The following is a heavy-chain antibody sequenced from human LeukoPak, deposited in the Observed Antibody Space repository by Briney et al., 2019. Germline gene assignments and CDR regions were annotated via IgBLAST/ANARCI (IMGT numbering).Heavy chain of an antibody. CDR1: GQSIINNYY. D-gene: IGHD6-25*01. J-gene: IGHJ1*01. V-gene: IGHV4-38-2*02. CDR3: ARNASSGFFNA. CDR2: IHHSGNRFESGST. Sequence: SETLSLTCTVSGQSIINNYYWGWIRQSPGKGLEWIGSIHHSGNRFESGSTHYNPSLGSRVTVSADTSKNEFSLTLRSVTAADTAVYFCARNASSGFFNAWGRGTLVTVSS.